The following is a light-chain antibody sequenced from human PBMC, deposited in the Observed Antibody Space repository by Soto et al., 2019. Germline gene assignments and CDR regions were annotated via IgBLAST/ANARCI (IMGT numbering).Light chain of an antibody. Sequence: SYELTQPPSVSVAPGTTARITCGGNNIGSKSVHWYQQKPGQAPVLVIYYDSDRPSGIPERFSGSISGNTSTLTISRVEAGDEADDYCQVWDSSSDHVVFGGGTKLTVL. J-gene: IGLJ2*01. CDR1: NIGSKS. CDR3: QVWDSSSDHVV. V-gene: IGLV3-21*04. CDR2: YDS.